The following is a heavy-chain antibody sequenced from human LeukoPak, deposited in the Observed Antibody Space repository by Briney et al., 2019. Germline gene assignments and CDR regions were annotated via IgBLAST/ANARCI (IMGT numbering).Heavy chain of an antibody. Sequence: SETLSLTCTVSGGSISSGDYYWSRIRQPPGKGLEWIGYIYYSGSTYYNPSLKSRVTISLDTSTNQFSLKLSSVTAADTAVYYCAREQVAASDYYYYGMDVWGQGTTVTVSS. CDR2: IYYSGST. J-gene: IGHJ6*02. CDR3: AREQVAASDYYYYGMDV. D-gene: IGHD2-15*01. CDR1: GGSISSGDYY. V-gene: IGHV4-30-4*01.